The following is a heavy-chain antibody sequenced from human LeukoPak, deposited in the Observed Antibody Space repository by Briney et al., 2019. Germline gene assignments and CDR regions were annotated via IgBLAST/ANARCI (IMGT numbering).Heavy chain of an antibody. CDR3: AREQWLASVRMNWFDP. D-gene: IGHD6-19*01. V-gene: IGHV4-4*02. CDR1: GGSISSSNW. CDR2: IYHSGST. Sequence: SGTPSLTCAVSGGSISSSNWWSWVRQPPGKGLEWIGEIYHSGSTNYNPSLKSRVTISVDKSKNQFSLKLSSVTAADTAVYYCAREQWLASVRMNWFDPWGQGTLVTVSS. J-gene: IGHJ5*02.